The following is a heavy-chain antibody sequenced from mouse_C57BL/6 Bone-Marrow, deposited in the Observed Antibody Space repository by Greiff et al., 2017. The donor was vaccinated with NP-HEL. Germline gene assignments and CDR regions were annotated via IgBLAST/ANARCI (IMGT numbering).Heavy chain of an antibody. D-gene: IGHD2-4*01. J-gene: IGHJ2*01. CDR3: ARWGLRHFDY. CDR1: GYTFTSYW. V-gene: IGHV1-64*01. CDR2: IHPNSGST. Sequence: QVQLQQSGAELVKPGASVKLSCKASGYTFTSYWMHWVKQRPGQGLEWIGMIHPNSGSTNYNEKFKSKATLTVDKSSSTAYMQLSSLTSEDSAVYYCARWGLRHFDYWGQGTTLTVSS.